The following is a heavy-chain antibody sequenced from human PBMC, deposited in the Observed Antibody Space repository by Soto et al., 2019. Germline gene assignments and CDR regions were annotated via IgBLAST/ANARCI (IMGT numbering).Heavy chain of an antibody. Sequence: GESLKISCKGSRNSFTNYWIAWVRQMPGKGLEWMGIIYPGDSDTRYSPSFQGQVTISADKSISTAYLQWSSLKASDTAMYYCARRSADNYYYYGMDVWGQGTTVTVSS. V-gene: IGHV5-51*01. D-gene: IGHD6-19*01. J-gene: IGHJ6*02. CDR2: IYPGDSDT. CDR1: RNSFTNYW. CDR3: ARRSADNYYYYGMDV.